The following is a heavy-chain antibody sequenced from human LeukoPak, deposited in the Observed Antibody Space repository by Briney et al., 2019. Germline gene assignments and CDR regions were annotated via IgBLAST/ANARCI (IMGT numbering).Heavy chain of an antibody. J-gene: IGHJ3*02. CDR1: GFTFSSYG. CDR2: ISGTSSFI. Sequence: PGRSLRLSCAASGFTFSSYGMHWVRQAPGKGLEWVSSISGTSSFIYYADSLKGRFTISRDNAKNSLFLQMNGLRVEDMALYFCARDYSAVRTREAFDIWGQGTMVTVSS. V-gene: IGHV3-21*01. CDR3: ARDYSAVRTREAFDI. D-gene: IGHD4-17*01.